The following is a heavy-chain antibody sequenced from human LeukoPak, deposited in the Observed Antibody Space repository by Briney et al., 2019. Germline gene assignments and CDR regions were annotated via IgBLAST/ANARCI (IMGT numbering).Heavy chain of an antibody. CDR3: AKDLFPQWELLVLDY. D-gene: IGHD1-26*01. Sequence: PGGSLRLSCAASGFTFSSYSMNWVRQAPGKGLEWVSYISSSSSTIYYADSVKGRFTISRDNSKNTLYLQMNSLRAEDTAVYYCAKDLFPQWELLVLDYWGQGTLVTVSS. CDR1: GFTFSSYS. CDR2: ISSSSSTI. J-gene: IGHJ4*02. V-gene: IGHV3-48*01.